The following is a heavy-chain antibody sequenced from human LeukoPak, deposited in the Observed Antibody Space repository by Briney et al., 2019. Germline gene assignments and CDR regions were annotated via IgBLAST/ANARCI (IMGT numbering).Heavy chain of an antibody. CDR3: ASQSGLLWFGEAIDAFDI. CDR2: IYHSGST. V-gene: IGHV4-30-2*01. J-gene: IGHJ3*02. D-gene: IGHD3-10*01. Sequence: SETLSLTCAVSGGSISSGGYSWSWIRQPPGKGLEWIGYIYHSGSTYYNPSLKSRVTISVDRSKNQFSLKLSSVTAADTAAYYCASQSGLLWFGEAIDAFDIWGQGTMVTVSS. CDR1: GGSISSGGYS.